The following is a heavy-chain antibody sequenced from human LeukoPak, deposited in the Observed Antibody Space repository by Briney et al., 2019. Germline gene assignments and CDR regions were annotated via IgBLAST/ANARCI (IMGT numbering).Heavy chain of an antibody. V-gene: IGHV4-4*09. Sequence: SETLSLTCTVSGGSISSYYWSWIRQPPGKGLEWIGYIYTSGSTNYNPSLKSRVTISVDTSKNQFSLKLRSVTAADTAVYYCARLVNRIQLDYFDYWGQGTLVTVSS. J-gene: IGHJ4*02. CDR2: IYTSGST. CDR3: ARLVNRIQLDYFDY. D-gene: IGHD5-18*01. CDR1: GGSISSYY.